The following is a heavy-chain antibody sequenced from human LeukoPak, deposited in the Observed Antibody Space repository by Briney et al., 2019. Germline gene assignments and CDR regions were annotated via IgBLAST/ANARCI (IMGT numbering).Heavy chain of an antibody. J-gene: IGHJ4*02. CDR3: ARGVGLTQGGTFDY. D-gene: IGHD1-1*01. CDR2: IYHSGST. V-gene: IGHV4-38-2*02. Sequence: SETLSLTCTVSGYSISSGFYWGWIRQPPGKGLEWIGSIYHSGSTHYNSSLKSRVTIPVDTSKNQLSLKLSSVTAADTAVYYCARGVGLTQGGTFDYWGQGTLVTVSS. CDR1: GYSISSGFY.